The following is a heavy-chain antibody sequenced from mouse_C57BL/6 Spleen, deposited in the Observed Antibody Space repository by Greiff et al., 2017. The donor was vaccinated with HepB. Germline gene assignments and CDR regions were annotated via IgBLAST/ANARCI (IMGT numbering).Heavy chain of an antibody. CDR1: GFTFSSYG. Sequence: EVKLMESGGDLVKPGGSLKLSCAASGFTFSSYGMSWVRQTPDKRLEWVATISSGGSYTYYPDSVKGRFTISRDNDKNTLYLQISSLKSEDTAMYYCARRGSYYFDYWGQGTTLTVSS. D-gene: IGHD1-1*02. J-gene: IGHJ2*01. V-gene: IGHV5-6*02. CDR3: ARRGSYYFDY. CDR2: ISSGGSYT.